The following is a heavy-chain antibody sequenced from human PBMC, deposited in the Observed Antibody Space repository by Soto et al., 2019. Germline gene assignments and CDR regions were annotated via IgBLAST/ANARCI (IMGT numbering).Heavy chain of an antibody. J-gene: IGHJ4*02. CDR1: GGTFSSYA. CDR2: IIPIFGTA. Sequence: GASVKVSCKASGGTFSSYAISWVRQAPGQGLEWMGGIIPIFGTANYAQKFQGRVTITADESTSTAYMELSSLRSEDTAIYSCARLTGVFRLVLAYWGQGTQVTVSS. CDR3: ARLTGVFRLVLAY. D-gene: IGHD3-16*01. V-gene: IGHV1-69*13.